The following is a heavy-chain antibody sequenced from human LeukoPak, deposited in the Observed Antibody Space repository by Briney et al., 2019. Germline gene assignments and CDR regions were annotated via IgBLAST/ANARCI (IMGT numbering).Heavy chain of an antibody. D-gene: IGHD3-10*01. CDR2: ITGSGGTT. V-gene: IGHV3-23*01. J-gene: IGHJ4*02. CDR1: GFTFSNYD. CDR3: AKRHGSGIKYFEF. Sequence: GGSLRLSCAASGFTFSNYDMSWVRQAPGKGLEWVSTITGSGGTTYRADSVKGRFTISRDNSKNTLYLQMNSLRAEDTAIYYCAKRHGSGIKYFEFWGQGTLVTVSS.